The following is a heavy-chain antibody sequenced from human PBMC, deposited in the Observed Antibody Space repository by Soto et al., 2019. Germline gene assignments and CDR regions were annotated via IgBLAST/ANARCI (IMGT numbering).Heavy chain of an antibody. Sequence: QVQLQESGPGLVKPSETLSLTCTVSGGSISYYYWSWIRQPPGKGLEYIGYIYYSGSTHYNPSLKGRVSMAVYTSRGQFSLSVSSVTGADTAVYYCARVRERWFTYWYLELWGRGTLVSVCS. CDR3: ARVRERWFTYWYLEL. CDR2: IYYSGST. V-gene: IGHV4-59*01. J-gene: IGHJ2*01. CDR1: GGSISYYY. D-gene: IGHD1-26*01.